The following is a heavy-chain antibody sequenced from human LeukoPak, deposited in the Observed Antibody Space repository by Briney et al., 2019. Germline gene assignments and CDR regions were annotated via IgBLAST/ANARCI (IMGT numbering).Heavy chain of an antibody. D-gene: IGHD6-13*01. CDR1: GYTFTIYG. Sequence: GASVKVSCKASGYTFTIYGISWVRQAPGQGLEWMGWISAYNGNTNYAQKLQGRVTMTTDTSTSTAYMELRSLRSDDTAVYYCARDPSVSGYSSSWYYYWGQGTLVTVSS. V-gene: IGHV1-18*01. CDR2: ISAYNGNT. CDR3: ARDPSVSGYSSSWYYY. J-gene: IGHJ4*02.